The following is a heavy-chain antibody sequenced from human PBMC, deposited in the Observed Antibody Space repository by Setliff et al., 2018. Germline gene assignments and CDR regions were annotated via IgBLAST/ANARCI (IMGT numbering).Heavy chain of an antibody. CDR2: MYYIGSY. D-gene: IGHD1-26*01. J-gene: IGHJ5*02. Sequence: SETLSLTCAVSGVSITRSGDYWGWVRQSPGKGLEWIGNMYYIGSYDYNPSLKSRVTISLDTSKNQFSLKLTSVTAADTAVYYCARSYHLVLTNWFDAWGQGIRVTVSS. CDR1: GVSITRSGDY. CDR3: ARSYHLVLTNWFDA. V-gene: IGHV4-39*07.